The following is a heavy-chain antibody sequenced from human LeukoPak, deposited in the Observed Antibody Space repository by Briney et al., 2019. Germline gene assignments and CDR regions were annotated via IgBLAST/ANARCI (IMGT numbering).Heavy chain of an antibody. CDR1: GGSISSGGYS. CDR3: ARVTQDYYGSGIDY. CDR2: VYHSGST. Sequence: SSETLSLTCAVSGGSISSGGYSWNWIRQSPGKGLEWIGYVYHSGSTYYNPSLKSRVTISVDGSKNQFSLKLTSVTAADTAVYYCARVTQDYYGSGIDYWGQGTLVTVSS. J-gene: IGHJ4*02. V-gene: IGHV4-30-2*06. D-gene: IGHD3-10*01.